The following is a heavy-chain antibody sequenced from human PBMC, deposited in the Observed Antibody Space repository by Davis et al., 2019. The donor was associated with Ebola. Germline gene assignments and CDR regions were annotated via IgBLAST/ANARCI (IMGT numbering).Heavy chain of an antibody. Sequence: GESLKISCKGSGYIFSNYWIAWVRQMPGKGLDWMGIIYTGDSDTRYSPSFRGQGTISADKSMKTAFLQWSSLKASDSGMYYCASLRRTITGMDDGFDIWGQGTMVTVSS. V-gene: IGHV5-51*01. D-gene: IGHD2-8*02. CDR1: GYIFSNYW. CDR3: ASLRRTITGMDDGFDI. J-gene: IGHJ3*02. CDR2: IYTGDSDT.